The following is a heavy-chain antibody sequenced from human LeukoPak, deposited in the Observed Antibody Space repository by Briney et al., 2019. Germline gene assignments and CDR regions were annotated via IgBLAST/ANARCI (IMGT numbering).Heavy chain of an antibody. CDR3: ARVRGLLGSSSSWYYYYMDV. CDR1: GYTFTSYY. V-gene: IGHV1-46*01. D-gene: IGHD6-13*01. J-gene: IGHJ6*03. Sequence: ASVKVSCKASGYTFTSYYMHWVRQAPGQGLEWMGIINPSGGSTNYAQKFQGRVTITADKSTSTAYMELSSLRSEDTAVYYCARVRGLLGSSSSWYYYYMDVWGKGTTVTVSS. CDR2: INPSGGST.